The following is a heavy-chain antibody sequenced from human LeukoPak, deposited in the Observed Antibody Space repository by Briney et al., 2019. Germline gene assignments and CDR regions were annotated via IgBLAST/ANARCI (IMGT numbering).Heavy chain of an antibody. J-gene: IGHJ4*02. V-gene: IGHV1-69*13. CDR1: GGTFSSYA. Sequence: SVKVSCKASGGTFSSYAISWVRQAPGQGLEWMGGIIPIFGTANYAQKFQGRVTITADESTSTAYMELSSLRSEDTAVYYCARGNMVWGVIILVQPFDYWGQGTLVTVSS. CDR2: IIPIFGTA. D-gene: IGHD3-10*01. CDR3: ARGNMVWGVIILVQPFDY.